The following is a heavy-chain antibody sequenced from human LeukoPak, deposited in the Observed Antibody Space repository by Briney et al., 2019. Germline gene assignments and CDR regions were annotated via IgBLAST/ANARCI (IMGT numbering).Heavy chain of an antibody. Sequence: PSETLSLTCTVSGGSISSGGYYWTWIRQHPGKGLEWIGYIYYSGSTYYNPSLKSRVTISVDTSKNQFSLKLSSVTAADTAVYYCARVGRYCSSTSCYTGSEWFDPWGQGTLVTVSS. CDR2: IYYSGST. J-gene: IGHJ5*02. CDR3: ARVGRYCSSTSCYTGSEWFDP. D-gene: IGHD2-2*02. V-gene: IGHV4-31*03. CDR1: GGSISSGGYY.